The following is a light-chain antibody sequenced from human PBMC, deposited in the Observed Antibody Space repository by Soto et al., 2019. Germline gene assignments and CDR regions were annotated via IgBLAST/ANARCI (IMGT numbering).Light chain of an antibody. J-gene: IGKJ2*01. CDR1: QSVSHN. CDR2: GAS. V-gene: IGKV3-15*01. CDR3: EQYSSWPPLYT. Sequence: EIVMTQSPATLSVSPGEGATLSCRASQSVSHNLAWYQQKPGQAPRLLIYGASTRATGIPTRFSGSGSGTEFTLTISSLQSEDFAVYYCEQYSSWPPLYTFGQGTKLEIK.